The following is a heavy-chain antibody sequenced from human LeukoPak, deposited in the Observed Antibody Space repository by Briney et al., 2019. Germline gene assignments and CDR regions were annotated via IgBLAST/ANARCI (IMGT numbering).Heavy chain of an antibody. J-gene: IGHJ4*02. Sequence: PSETLSLTCTVSGGSISSYYWSWIRQPPGKGLEWIGYTYYSGSTNYNPSLKSRVTISVDTSKNQFSLKLSSVTAADTAVYYCARAGVSYYGGNGYYFDYWGQGTLVTVSS. CDR2: TYYSGST. CDR3: ARAGVSYYGGNGYYFDY. V-gene: IGHV4-59*01. D-gene: IGHD4-23*01. CDR1: GGSISSYY.